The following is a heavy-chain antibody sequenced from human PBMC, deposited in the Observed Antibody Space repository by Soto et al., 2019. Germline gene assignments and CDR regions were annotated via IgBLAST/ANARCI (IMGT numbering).Heavy chain of an antibody. J-gene: IGHJ6*02. CDR2: IYYSGST. V-gene: IGHV4-59*01. D-gene: IGHD6-13*01. CDR3: ASSNIAAAGFYYYGMDV. CDR1: GGSISSYY. Sequence: PSETLSLTCTVSGGSISSYYWNWIRQPPGKGLEWIGYIYYSGSTNYNPSLKSRVTISLDTSKNQFSLKLSSVTAADTAAYYCASSNIAAAGFYYYGMDVWGRGTTVTVSS.